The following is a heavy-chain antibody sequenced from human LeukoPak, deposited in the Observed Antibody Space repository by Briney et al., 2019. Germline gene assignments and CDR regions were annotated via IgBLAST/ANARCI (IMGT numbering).Heavy chain of an antibody. Sequence: SETLSLTCAVYGGSFSGYYWSWIRQPPGKGLEWIGEINHSGSTNYNPSLKSRVTISVDTSKNQFSLKLSSVTVADTAVYYCARVRTVEYSSSTAMFDAFDIWGQGTMVTVSS. J-gene: IGHJ3*02. CDR3: ARVRTVEYSSSTAMFDAFDI. CDR1: GGSFSGYY. V-gene: IGHV4-34*01. CDR2: INHSGST. D-gene: IGHD6-6*01.